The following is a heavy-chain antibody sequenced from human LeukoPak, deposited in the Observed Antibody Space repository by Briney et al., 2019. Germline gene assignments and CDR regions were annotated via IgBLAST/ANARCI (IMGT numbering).Heavy chain of an antibody. CDR2: ISAYNGNT. CDR1: GYTFTSYG. D-gene: IGHD6-19*01. Sequence: ASVKVSSKASGYTFTSYGISWVRQAPGQGLEWMGWISAYNGNTNYAQKLQGRVTMTTDTSTSTAYMELRSLRSDDTAVYYCARMRAVAGRGDFDYWGQGTLVTVSS. CDR3: ARMRAVAGRGDFDY. J-gene: IGHJ4*02. V-gene: IGHV1-18*01.